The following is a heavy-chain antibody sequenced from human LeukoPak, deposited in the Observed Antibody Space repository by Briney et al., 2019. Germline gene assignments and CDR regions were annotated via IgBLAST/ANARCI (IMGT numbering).Heavy chain of an antibody. V-gene: IGHV1-24*01. Sequence: ASVKVSCKVSGYTLTELSMHWVRQAPGKGLEWMGGFDPEDGETIYAQKFQGRVTMTEDTSTDTAYMELSSLRSEDTAVYYCATAPAFSGSYYDPFDYWGQGTLVIVSS. D-gene: IGHD1-26*01. CDR1: GYTLTELS. CDR2: FDPEDGET. CDR3: ATAPAFSGSYYDPFDY. J-gene: IGHJ4*02.